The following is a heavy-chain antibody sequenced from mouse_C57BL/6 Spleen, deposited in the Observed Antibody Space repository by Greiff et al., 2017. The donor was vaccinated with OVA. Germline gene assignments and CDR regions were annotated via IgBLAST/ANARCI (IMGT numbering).Heavy chain of an antibody. D-gene: IGHD3-2*02. V-gene: IGHV1-52*01. CDR1: GYTFTSYW. CDR3: ARGGSQLRLRYYAMDY. J-gene: IGHJ4*01. CDR2: IDPSDSET. Sequence: QVQLQQPGAELVRPGSSVKLSCKASGYTFTSYWMHWVKQRPIQGLEWIGNIDPSDSETHYNQKFKDKATLTVDKSSSTAYMQLSSLTSEDSAVYYCARGGSQLRLRYYAMDYWGQGTSVTVSS.